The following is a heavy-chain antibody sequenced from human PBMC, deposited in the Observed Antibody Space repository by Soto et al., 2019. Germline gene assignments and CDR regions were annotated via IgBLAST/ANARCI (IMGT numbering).Heavy chain of an antibody. D-gene: IGHD4-17*01. Sequence: VQLVESGGGVVQPGRSLRLSCAASGFTFGRYVIHWPRPAPGKGLEWVAAMSYDGGSQYYTDSVKGRFTISRDNSKNTLYLQMSSLRPEDTATYYCARVLVEVTINSAFDFWGQGLIVTVSS. CDR3: ARVLVEVTINSAFDF. V-gene: IGHV3-30-3*01. CDR1: GFTFGRYV. CDR2: MSYDGGSQ. J-gene: IGHJ3*01.